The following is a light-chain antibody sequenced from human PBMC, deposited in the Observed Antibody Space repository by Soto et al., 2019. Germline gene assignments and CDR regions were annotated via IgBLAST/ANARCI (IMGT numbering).Light chain of an antibody. V-gene: IGKV3-15*01. CDR3: QQYNTLNT. Sequence: EIAMTQSPATLSVSPGQRATLSCRASQNVNSNLAWYQQKPGHAPSLLMYNVSTRATGFQARFSGSGSGTEFTLTISSLQSEDSAIYYCQQYNTLNTFGQGTKLEIK. CDR2: NVS. CDR1: QNVNSN. J-gene: IGKJ2*01.